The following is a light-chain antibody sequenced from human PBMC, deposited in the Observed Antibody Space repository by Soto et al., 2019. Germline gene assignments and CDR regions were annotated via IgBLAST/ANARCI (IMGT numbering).Light chain of an antibody. CDR1: QSVNYK. J-gene: IGKJ4*01. CDR3: QQYNNWPTAT. Sequence: EIVMTQSPATLSVSPGERATLSCRASQSVNYKLAWYQQNPGQAPRLLIYDASTRATGIPARFSGSRSGTELTLTISRLQSEDFAVYYCQQYNNWPTATFGGGPKVEIK. CDR2: DAS. V-gene: IGKV3-15*01.